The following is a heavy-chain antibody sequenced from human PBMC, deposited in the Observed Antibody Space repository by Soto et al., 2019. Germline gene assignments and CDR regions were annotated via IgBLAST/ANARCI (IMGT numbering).Heavy chain of an antibody. CDR3: AAPSYSNYYYYGMVV. CDR1: GYTFTSYG. J-gene: IGHJ6*02. Sequence: GASVKVSCKASGYTFTSYGMHWVRHAPGKRLEWMGWINAGNGNTKYSQKFQGRVTITRDTSASTAYMELSSLRSEDTAVYYCAAPSYSNYYYYGMVVWGQRTTFTGPS. V-gene: IGHV1-3*01. CDR2: INAGNGNT. D-gene: IGHD2-15*01.